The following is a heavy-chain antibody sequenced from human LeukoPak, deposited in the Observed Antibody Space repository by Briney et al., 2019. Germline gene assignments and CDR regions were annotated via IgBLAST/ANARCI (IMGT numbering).Heavy chain of an antibody. CDR1: GFTFSSYA. J-gene: IGHJ6*02. V-gene: IGHV4-59*01. CDR3: ARDQGYYYGMDV. CDR2: IYYSGST. Sequence: ESLRLSCAASGFTFSSYAMSWIRQPPGKGLEWIGYIYYSGSTNYNPSLKSRVTISVDTSKNQFSLKLSSVTAADTAVYYCARDQGYYYGMDVWGQGTTVTVSS.